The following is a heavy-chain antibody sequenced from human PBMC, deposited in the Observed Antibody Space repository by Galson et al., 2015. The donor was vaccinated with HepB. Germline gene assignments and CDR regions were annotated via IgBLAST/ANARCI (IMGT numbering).Heavy chain of an antibody. CDR2: IIPILGIA. V-gene: IGHV1-69*04. CDR3: ARDKVVVAGGWFDP. J-gene: IGHJ5*02. Sequence: SVKVSCKASGGTFSSYAISWVRQAPGQGLEWMGRIIPILGIANYAQKFQGRVTITADKSTSTAYMELSSLRSEDTAVYYCARDKVVVAGGWFDPWGQGTLVTVSS. CDR1: GGTFSSYA. D-gene: IGHD2-15*01.